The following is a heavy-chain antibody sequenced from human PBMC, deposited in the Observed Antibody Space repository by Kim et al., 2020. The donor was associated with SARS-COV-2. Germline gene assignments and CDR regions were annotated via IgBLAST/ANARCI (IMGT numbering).Heavy chain of an antibody. CDR3: AREMAMHEGPLLRFLEWSYDILTGFAY. V-gene: IGHV1-3*01. CDR1: GYTFTSYA. CDR2: INAGNGNT. Sequence: ASVKVSCKASGYTFTSYAMHWVRQAPGQRLEWMGWINAGNGNTKYSQKFQGRVTITRDTSASTAYMELSSLRSEDTAVYYCAREMAMHEGPLLRFLEWSYDILTGFAYWGQGTLVTVSS. J-gene: IGHJ4*02. D-gene: IGHD3-3*01.